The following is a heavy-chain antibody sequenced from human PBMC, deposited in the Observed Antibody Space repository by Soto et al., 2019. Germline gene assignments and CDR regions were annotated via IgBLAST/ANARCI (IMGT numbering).Heavy chain of an antibody. J-gene: IGHJ5*02. CDR2: IYSGGST. CDR3: AREVGHGWFDP. CDR1: GFTVSSNY. V-gene: IGHV3-53*04. Sequence: EVQLVESGGGLVQPGGSLRLSCAASGFTVSSNYMSWVRQAPGKGLEWVSVIYSGGSTYYADSVKGRFTISRHNSKNTLYLQMTSLRAEDTAVYYCAREVGHGWFDPWGQGTLGTVSS.